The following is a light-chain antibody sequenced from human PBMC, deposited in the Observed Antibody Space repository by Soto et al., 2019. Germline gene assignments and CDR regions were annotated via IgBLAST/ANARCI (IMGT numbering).Light chain of an antibody. CDR3: QQYNSYS. CDR2: GAS. CDR1: QSVSTN. J-gene: IGKJ1*01. V-gene: IGKV3-15*01. Sequence: EIVVTKSPANLSVTPGERATLSCRASQSVSTNLAWYQQKPGQAPRLLIYGASTRATGIPARFSGSGSGTEFTLTISSLQPDDFATYYCQQYNSYSFGQGTMVDIK.